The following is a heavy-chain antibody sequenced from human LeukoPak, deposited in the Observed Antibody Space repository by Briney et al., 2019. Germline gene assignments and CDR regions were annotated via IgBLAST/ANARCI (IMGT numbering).Heavy chain of an antibody. CDR3: ARLGFRTGDNSLADY. CDR2: IYSSGST. V-gene: IGHV4-59*01. J-gene: IGHJ4*02. Sequence: PSETLSLTCTVSGASISSYYWSWIRQPPGKGLEWIGNIYSSGSTTYNPSLKSRVTISVDTSKNQFSLKLSSVTAADTAVYYCARLGFRTGDNSLADYWGRGTRVTVSS. CDR1: GASISSYY. D-gene: IGHD2-8*02.